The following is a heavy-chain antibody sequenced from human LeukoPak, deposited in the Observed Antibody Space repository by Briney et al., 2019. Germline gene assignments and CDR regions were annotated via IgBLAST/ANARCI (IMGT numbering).Heavy chain of an antibody. V-gene: IGHV3-33*08. CDR3: ARAVGPYDY. CDR2: IWHDGSNK. Sequence: GGSLSLSCAASGFTFSTYGIHWVRQAPGQGLEWVAVIWHDGSNKYYADSVKGRFTISRDNSKNTLYLQMNSLRAEDTAVYFCARAVGPYDYWGQGPLVTVSS. CDR1: GFTFSTYG. J-gene: IGHJ4*02. D-gene: IGHD3-10*01.